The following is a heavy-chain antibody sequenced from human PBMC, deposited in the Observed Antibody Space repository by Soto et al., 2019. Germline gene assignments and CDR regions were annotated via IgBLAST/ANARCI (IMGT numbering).Heavy chain of an antibody. V-gene: IGHV3-74*01. CDR2: IDSDGSST. Sequence: EVQLVESGGGLVQPGGSLRVSCAASGFTFGSYCMNWVRQAPGKGLVWVSRIDSDGSSTTYADSVKGRFTTSRDNAKNTLYLQMSSLRVEDTAVYYCARGRHCGMDVWGEGTTVTVSS. J-gene: IGHJ6*04. CDR1: GFTFGSYC. CDR3: ARGRHCGMDV.